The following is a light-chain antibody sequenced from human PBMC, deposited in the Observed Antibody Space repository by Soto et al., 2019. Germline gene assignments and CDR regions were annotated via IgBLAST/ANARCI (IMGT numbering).Light chain of an antibody. CDR3: QQYANLPIT. J-gene: IGKJ5*01. CDR2: DAS. Sequence: DIQMTQSPSSLSASVGDRVTITCQAIQDIAKYLNWYRQKPGKAPKLLIYDASNLETGVPPRFSGSGSGTDFTFTISSLQPEDIATYYCQQYANLPITFGQGTRLEIK. CDR1: QDIAKY. V-gene: IGKV1-33*01.